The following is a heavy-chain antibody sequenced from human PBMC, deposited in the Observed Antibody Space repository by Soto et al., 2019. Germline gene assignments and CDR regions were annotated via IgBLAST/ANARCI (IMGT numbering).Heavy chain of an antibody. CDR1: GFPFSSYA. J-gene: IGHJ2*01. Sequence: PGGSLSLSCAASGFPFSSYAMNWVRQAPGKGLEWVTVISGSGGSTYYADAVKGRFTISRDNSKHTLYLQMNSLRAEDTAVYYCAKRTVGWYFDLWGRGILVTVS. CDR3: AKRTVGWYFDL. V-gene: IGHV3-23*01. D-gene: IGHD4-17*01. CDR2: ISGSGGST.